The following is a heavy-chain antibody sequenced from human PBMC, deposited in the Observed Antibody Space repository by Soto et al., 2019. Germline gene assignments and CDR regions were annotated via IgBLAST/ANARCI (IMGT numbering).Heavy chain of an antibody. CDR2: VSHSGTT. CDR3: ARGIGYCSSINCYSSRRLRFDS. V-gene: IGHV4-34*01. Sequence: SETLSLTCAVYGGSFSGYYWTWIRQSPEKGLEWIGEVSHSGTTYYNPSLKTRVTISVHTPKNQFSLKMSSVTAADTAVYYCARGIGYCSSINCYSSRRLRFDSWGQGTLVTVSS. CDR1: GGSFSGYY. D-gene: IGHD2-2*01. J-gene: IGHJ4*02.